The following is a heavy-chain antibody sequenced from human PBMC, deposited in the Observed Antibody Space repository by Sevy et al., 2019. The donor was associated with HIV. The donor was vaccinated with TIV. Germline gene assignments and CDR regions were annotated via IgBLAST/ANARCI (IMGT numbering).Heavy chain of an antibody. Sequence: GGSLRLSCAASGFTFSSYGMSWVRQAPGKGLEWVANIKQDGSEKYYVDSVKGRFTISRDNAKNSLYLQMNSLRAEDTAVYYCARPYRTDPFYYSGSGGYYYPSYFDYWGQGTLVTVSS. J-gene: IGHJ4*02. CDR2: IKQDGSEK. V-gene: IGHV3-7*01. D-gene: IGHD3-22*01. CDR1: GFTFSSYG. CDR3: ARPYRTDPFYYSGSGGYYYPSYFDY.